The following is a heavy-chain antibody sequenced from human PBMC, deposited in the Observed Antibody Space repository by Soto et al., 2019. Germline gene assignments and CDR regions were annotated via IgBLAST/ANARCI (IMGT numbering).Heavy chain of an antibody. J-gene: IGHJ6*02. CDR1: GYAFTSCY. D-gene: IGHD3-10*01. CDR3: ARDHHYGSGSPRYYYYYGMDV. Sequence: ASVKVSCKASGYAFTSCYMHWVRQAPGQGLEWMGIINPSGGSTSYAQKFQGRVTMTRDTSTSTVYMELSSLRSEDTAVYYCARDHHYGSGSPRYYYYYGMDVWGQGTTVTVSS. V-gene: IGHV1-46*01. CDR2: INPSGGST.